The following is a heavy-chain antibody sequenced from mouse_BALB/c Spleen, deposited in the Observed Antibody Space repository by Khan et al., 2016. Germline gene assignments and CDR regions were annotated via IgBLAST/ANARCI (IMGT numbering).Heavy chain of an antibody. Sequence: EVQLQESGPGLVKPSQSLSLTCTVTGYSITSDYAWNWIRQFPGIKLEWMGYISYSGSTSYNPSLKSRISITRDTSKNQFFLQLNSVTTEDTATYYCARDYYGSSYFDYWGQGTTLTVSS. CDR1: GYSITSDYA. J-gene: IGHJ2*01. CDR2: ISYSGST. D-gene: IGHD1-1*01. CDR3: ARDYYGSSYFDY. V-gene: IGHV3-2*02.